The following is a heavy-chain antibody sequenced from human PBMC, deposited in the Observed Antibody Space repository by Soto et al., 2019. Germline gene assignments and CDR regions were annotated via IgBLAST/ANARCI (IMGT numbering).Heavy chain of an antibody. V-gene: IGHV3-23*01. CDR3: AKDGPLGSSGWYWEYYYYYGMDV. D-gene: IGHD6-19*01. Sequence: PGGSLRLSCAASGLTFSSYAMSWVRQAPGKGLEWVSAISGSGGSTYYADSVKGRFTISRDNSKNTLYLQMNSLRAEDTAVYYCAKDGPLGSSGWYWEYYYYYGMDVWGQGTTVTVSS. J-gene: IGHJ6*02. CDR1: GLTFSSYA. CDR2: ISGSGGST.